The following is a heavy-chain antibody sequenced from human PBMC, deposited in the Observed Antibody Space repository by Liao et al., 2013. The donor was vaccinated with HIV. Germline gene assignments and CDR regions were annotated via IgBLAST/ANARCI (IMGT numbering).Heavy chain of an antibody. D-gene: IGHD5-24*01. CDR3: ARVNSRYGDYYFYMDV. Sequence: QVRLQESGPGLVKPSETLSLTCTVSGGSISSHYWSWIRQPAGKGLEWIGRIYMGGNTNYNPSLKSRVTMSADTSKNQISLKLDSVTAADTAVYYCARVNSRYGDYYFYMDVWAKGTTVTVSS. V-gene: IGHV4-4*07. CDR2: IYMGGNT. J-gene: IGHJ6*03. CDR1: GGSISSHY.